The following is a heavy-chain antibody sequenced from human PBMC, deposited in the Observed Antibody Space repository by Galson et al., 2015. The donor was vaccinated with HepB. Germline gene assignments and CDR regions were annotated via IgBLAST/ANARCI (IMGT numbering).Heavy chain of an antibody. D-gene: IGHD3-22*01. Sequence: SLRLSCAASGFTFSSYGMHWVRQAPGKGLEWVAVIWYDGSNKYYADSVKGRSTISRDNSKNTLYLQMNSLRAEDTAVYYCAGDALRAGYYDSSGYYYLFYWGQGTLVTVSS. CDR2: IWYDGSNK. CDR3: AGDALRAGYYDSSGYYYLFY. J-gene: IGHJ4*02. CDR1: GFTFSSYG. V-gene: IGHV3-30*19.